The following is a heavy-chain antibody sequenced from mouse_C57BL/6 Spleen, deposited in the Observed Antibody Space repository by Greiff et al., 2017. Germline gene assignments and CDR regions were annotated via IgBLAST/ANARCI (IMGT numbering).Heavy chain of an antibody. CDR1: GYTFTSYW. CDR2: IYPGSGST. Sequence: QVQLKQPGAELVKPGASVKMSCKASGYTFTSYWITWVKQRPGQGLEWIGDIYPGSGSTNYNEKFKSKATLTVDTSSSTAYMQLSSLTSEDSAVYYCAREGGLRRAMDYWGQGTSVTVSS. J-gene: IGHJ4*01. V-gene: IGHV1-55*01. D-gene: IGHD2-4*01. CDR3: AREGGLRRAMDY.